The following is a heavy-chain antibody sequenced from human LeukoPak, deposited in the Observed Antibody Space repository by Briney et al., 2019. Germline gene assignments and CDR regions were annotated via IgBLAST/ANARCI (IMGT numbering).Heavy chain of an antibody. D-gene: IGHD3-9*01. CDR2: IRSKANSYAT. V-gene: IGHV3-73*01. J-gene: IGHJ4*02. CDR3: TRREILTGYYLADY. CDR1: GFTFSGSA. Sequence: GGSLRLSCAASGFTFSGSAMHWVRQASGKGLEWVGRIRSKANSYATAYAASVKGRFTISRDDSKNTAYLQKNSLKTEDTAVYYCTRREILTGYYLADYWGQGTLVTVSS.